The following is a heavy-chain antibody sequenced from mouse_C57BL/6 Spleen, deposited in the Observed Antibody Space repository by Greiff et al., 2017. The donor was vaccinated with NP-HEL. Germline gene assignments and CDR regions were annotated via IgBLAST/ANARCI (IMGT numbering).Heavy chain of an antibody. J-gene: IGHJ1*03. Sequence: VQLQQSGAELVKPGASVKLSCTASGFNIKDYYMHWVKQRTEQGLEWIGRIDPEDGETKYAPKFQGKATITADTSSNTAYLQLSSLTSEDTAVYYGAVITTVGDWYFDVWGTGTTVTVSS. CDR2: IDPEDGET. V-gene: IGHV14-2*01. CDR3: AVITTVGDWYFDV. D-gene: IGHD1-1*01. CDR1: GFNIKDYY.